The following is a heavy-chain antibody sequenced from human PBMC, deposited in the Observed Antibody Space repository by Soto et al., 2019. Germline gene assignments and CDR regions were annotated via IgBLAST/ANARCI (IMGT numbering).Heavy chain of an antibody. V-gene: IGHV4-59*01. J-gene: IGHJ4*02. CDR1: GGSISSYY. CDR3: ARGREYSYGFDY. Sequence: SETLSLTCTVSGGSISSYYWSWIRQPPGKGLEWIGYIYYSGSTNYNPSLKSRVTISVDTSKNQSSLKLSSVTAADTAVYYCARGREYSYGFDYWGQGTLVTVSS. D-gene: IGHD5-18*01. CDR2: IYYSGST.